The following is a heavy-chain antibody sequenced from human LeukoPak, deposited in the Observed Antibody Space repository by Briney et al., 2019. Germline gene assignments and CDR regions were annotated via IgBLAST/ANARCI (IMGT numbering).Heavy chain of an antibody. V-gene: IGHV5-51*01. CDR2: IYPDESNI. CDR1: GYSFATYW. D-gene: IGHD2-2*03. CDR3: ARPPSRGYSSSFEY. J-gene: IGHJ4*02. Sequence: GESLKISCKGSGYSFATYWIAWVRQMPGKGLEWMGIIYPDESNIRYSPSFQGQVTISADKSISTAYLQWSSLRASDTAIYYCARPPSRGYSSSFEYWGQGTLVTVSS.